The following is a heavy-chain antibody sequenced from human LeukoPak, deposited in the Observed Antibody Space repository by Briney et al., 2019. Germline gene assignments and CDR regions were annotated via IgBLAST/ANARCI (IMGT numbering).Heavy chain of an antibody. D-gene: IGHD3-10*01. CDR1: GFTFSSYS. CDR3: AKDMQWGGSGSYLGFLYYGMDV. V-gene: IGHV3-21*04. CDR2: ISSSSSYI. J-gene: IGHJ6*02. Sequence: TGGSLRLSCAASGFTFSSYSMNWVRQAPGKGLEWVSSISSSSSYIYYADSVKGRFTISRDNAKNSLYLQMNSLRTEDTALYYCAKDMQWGGSGSYLGFLYYGMDVWGQGTTVTVSS.